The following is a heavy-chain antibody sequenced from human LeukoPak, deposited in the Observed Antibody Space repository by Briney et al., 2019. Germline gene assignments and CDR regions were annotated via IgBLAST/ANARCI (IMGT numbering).Heavy chain of an antibody. V-gene: IGHV4-31*03. D-gene: IGHD3-22*01. CDR1: GGSISSGGYY. CDR2: IYYSGST. CDR3: AAVQYPYYYDGHGMDV. J-gene: IGHJ6*02. Sequence: SQTLSLTCTVSGGSISSGGYYWSWIRQHPGKGLEWIGYIYYSGSTYYNPSLKSRVTISVDTSKNQFSLKLSSVTAADTAVYYCAAVQYPYYYDGHGMDVWGQGTTVTVSS.